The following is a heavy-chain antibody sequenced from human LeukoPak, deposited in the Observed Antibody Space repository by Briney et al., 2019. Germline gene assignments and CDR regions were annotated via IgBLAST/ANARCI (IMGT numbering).Heavy chain of an antibody. V-gene: IGHV4-34*01. D-gene: IGHD3-10*01. J-gene: IGHJ6*04. CDR2: INHSGST. CDR1: GGSFSGYY. Sequence: SETLSLTCAVYGGSFSGYYWSWIRQPPGKGLEWIGEINHSGSTNYNPSLKSRVTISVDTSKNQFSLKLSSVTAADTAVYYCARAPSGLLWFGELSPNYYYGMDGWGKGTTVTVSS. CDR3: ARAPSGLLWFGELSPNYYYGMDG.